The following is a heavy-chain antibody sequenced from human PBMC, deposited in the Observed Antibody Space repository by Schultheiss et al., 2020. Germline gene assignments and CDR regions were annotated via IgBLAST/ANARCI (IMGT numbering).Heavy chain of an antibody. D-gene: IGHD6-13*01. J-gene: IGHJ6*02. CDR1: GFTFTSSA. V-gene: IGHV1-58*01. CDR2: IVVGSGNT. CDR3: ARDFHSSSWSYYYYYGMDV. Sequence: SVKVSCKASGFTFTSSAVQWVRQARGQRLEWIGWIVVGSGNTNYAQKFQGRVTITADESTSTAYMELSSLRSDDTAVYYCARDFHSSSWSYYYYYGMDVWGQGTTVTVSS.